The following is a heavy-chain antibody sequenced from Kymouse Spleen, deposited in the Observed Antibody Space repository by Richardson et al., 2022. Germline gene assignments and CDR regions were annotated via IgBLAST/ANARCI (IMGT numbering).Heavy chain of an antibody. J-gene: IGHJ6*02. CDR3: ARQDYYYGSGSYYYGMDV. D-gene: IGHD3-10*01. CDR1: GGSISSSSYY. Sequence: QLQLQESGPGLVKPSETLSLTCTVSGGSISSSSYYWGWIRQPPGKGLEWIGSIYYSGSTYYNPSLKSRVTISVDTSKNQFSLKLSSVTAADTAVYYCARQDYYYGSGSYYYGMDVWGQGTTVTVSS. V-gene: IGHV4-39*01. CDR2: IYYSGST.